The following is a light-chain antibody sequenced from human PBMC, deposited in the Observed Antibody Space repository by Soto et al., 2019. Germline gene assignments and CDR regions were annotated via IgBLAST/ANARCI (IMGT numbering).Light chain of an antibody. V-gene: IGLV2-14*03. Sequence: QSALTQPASVSGSPGQSITISCTGTSSDNVSWYQQHPGKAPKLIIYDVTNRPSGVSSRCSGSKSGNTASLTISGLQAEDEADYSCSSSTSSRTLILGGGPKLT. CDR3: SSSTSSRTLI. CDR1: SSDN. CDR2: DVT. J-gene: IGLJ2*01.